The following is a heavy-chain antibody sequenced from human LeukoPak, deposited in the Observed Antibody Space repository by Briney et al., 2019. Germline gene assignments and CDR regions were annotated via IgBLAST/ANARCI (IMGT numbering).Heavy chain of an antibody. Sequence: PSQTLSLTCTVSGGSISSGDYYWSWIRQPPGKGLEWIGYIYYSGSTYYNPSLKSRVTISVDTSKNQFSLKLSSVTAADTAVYYCDREKKREGDWWEKRTHAFDIWGQGTMVTVSS. D-gene: IGHD1-26*01. CDR3: DREKKREGDWWEKRTHAFDI. CDR1: GGSISSGDYY. V-gene: IGHV4-30-4*08. CDR2: IYYSGST. J-gene: IGHJ3*02.